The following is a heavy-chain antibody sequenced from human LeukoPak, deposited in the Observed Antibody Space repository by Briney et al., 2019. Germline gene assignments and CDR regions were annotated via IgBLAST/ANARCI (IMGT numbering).Heavy chain of an antibody. CDR2: IYTSGST. Sequence: PSETLSLTCTVSGGSISSGSYYWSWIRQPAGKGLEWIGRIYTSGSTNYNPSLKSRVTISVDTSKNQFSLKLSSVTAADTAVYYCARDGMAAWFDYWGQGTLVTVSS. CDR3: ARDGMAAWFDY. V-gene: IGHV4-61*02. CDR1: GGSISSGSYY. J-gene: IGHJ4*02. D-gene: IGHD5-24*01.